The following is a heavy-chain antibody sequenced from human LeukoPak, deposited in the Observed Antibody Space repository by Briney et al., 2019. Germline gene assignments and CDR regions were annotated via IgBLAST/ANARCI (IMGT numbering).Heavy chain of an antibody. V-gene: IGHV1-24*01. J-gene: IGHJ4*02. D-gene: IGHD3-22*01. Sequence: WASVKLSCTVSGYTLTELSMHWVRQAPGTGLGWMGGVDPDDGETIYAQTFQGRVTMPEDSSTDTAYMELRSLTSEATAVYYCATGLAQSLYDGSGTSPFDYWGQGTLVTVSS. CDR1: GYTLTELS. CDR2: VDPDDGET. CDR3: ATGLAQSLYDGSGTSPFDY.